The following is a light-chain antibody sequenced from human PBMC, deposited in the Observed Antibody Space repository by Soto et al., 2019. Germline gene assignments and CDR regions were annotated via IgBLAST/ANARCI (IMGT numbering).Light chain of an antibody. CDR2: EAS. CDR1: RSITTW. V-gene: IGKV1-5*03. Sequence: DIEMTHSPCXXSASEGDRVTITCRASRSITTWLAWYQQKPGRAPKFLIYEASSLESGVPSRFSGSGSGTEFTLTISGLQPDDFATYYCQQYKSYPLTFGQRTKVDIK. J-gene: IGKJ1*01. CDR3: QQYKSYPLT.